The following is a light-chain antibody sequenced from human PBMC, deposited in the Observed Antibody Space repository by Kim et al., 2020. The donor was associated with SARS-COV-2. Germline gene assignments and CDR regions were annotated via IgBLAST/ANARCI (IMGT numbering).Light chain of an antibody. J-gene: IGKJ5*01. Sequence: SPGERATPSCRASQSFSSSYLAWYQQKPGQATRLLIYGASTRATDIPDRFSGSGSVTDFTLTISSLEPEDFAVYLCQQYSASPITFGQGTRLEIK. V-gene: IGKV3-20*01. CDR2: GAS. CDR3: QQYSASPIT. CDR1: QSFSSSY.